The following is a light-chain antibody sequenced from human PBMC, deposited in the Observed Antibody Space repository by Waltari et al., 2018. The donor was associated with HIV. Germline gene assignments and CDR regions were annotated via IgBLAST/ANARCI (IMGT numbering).Light chain of an antibody. CDR1: NIGSKN. CDR2: RDT. V-gene: IGLV3-9*01. J-gene: IGLJ2*01. Sequence: SYELTQPLSVSVALGQTARITCGGNNIGSKNVPWSQQKPGQAPVLVIYRDTNRPSGIPERFSGSNSGNTATLTINRAQAEDEADYYCQVWDSSTVVFGGGTKLTVL. CDR3: QVWDSSTVV.